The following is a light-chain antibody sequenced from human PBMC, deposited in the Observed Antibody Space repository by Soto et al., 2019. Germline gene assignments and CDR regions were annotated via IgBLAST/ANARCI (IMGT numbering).Light chain of an antibody. CDR3: QEYIRWPPGM. CDR2: DTS. Sequence: EIVVTQSPATLSASPGERVTLSCRASHFVSSRLAWYQQRPGQVPRLLIYDTSTRAPCISARFSGSGSVTVFTLTISSLQSVDFAVYYCQEYIRWPPGMFGPGTTVDIK. V-gene: IGKV3-15*01. J-gene: IGKJ1*01. CDR1: HFVSSR.